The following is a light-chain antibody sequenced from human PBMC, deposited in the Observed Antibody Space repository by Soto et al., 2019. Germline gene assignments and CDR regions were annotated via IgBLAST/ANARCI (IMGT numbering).Light chain of an antibody. CDR2: SNN. J-gene: IGLJ1*01. CDR1: SSNIGSNT. CDR3: AAWDDSLNAHYV. Sequence: QSVLTQPPSASGTPGQRFTISCSGSSSNIGSNTVNWYQQLPGTAPKLLIYSNNQRPSGVPDRFSGSKSGTSASLAISGLQSEDAADYYCAAWDDSLNAHYVFGTGTKVTV. V-gene: IGLV1-44*01.